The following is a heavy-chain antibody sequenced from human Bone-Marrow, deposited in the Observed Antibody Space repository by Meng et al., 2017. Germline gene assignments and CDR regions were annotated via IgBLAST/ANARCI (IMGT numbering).Heavy chain of an antibody. CDR2: IHTGGDT. Sequence: GESLKISCVASGFSVGNTYMSWVRQAPGKGLEWVAVIHTGGDTDYADAVKGRFTISRDTSKNVLSLQMNSLRTEDTAMYYCARDHDGGVSGRISYGLDVWGQGTTVTVSS. CDR3: ARDHDGGVSGRISYGLDV. CDR1: GFSVGNTY. V-gene: IGHV3-53*01. J-gene: IGHJ6*02. D-gene: IGHD4-23*01.